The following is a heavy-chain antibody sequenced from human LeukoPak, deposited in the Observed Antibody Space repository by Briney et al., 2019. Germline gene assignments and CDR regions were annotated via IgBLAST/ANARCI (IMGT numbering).Heavy chain of an antibody. V-gene: IGHV3-23*01. CDR3: ATQGDYWFGELLNFDY. Sequence: GGSLRLSCAASGFTFSSYAMSWVRQAPGKGLEWVSAISGSGGSTYYADSVKGRFTISRDNSKNTLYLQMNSLRAEDTAVYYCATQGDYWFGELLNFDYWGQGTLVTVSS. J-gene: IGHJ4*02. CDR1: GFTFSSYA. CDR2: ISGSGGST. D-gene: IGHD3-10*01.